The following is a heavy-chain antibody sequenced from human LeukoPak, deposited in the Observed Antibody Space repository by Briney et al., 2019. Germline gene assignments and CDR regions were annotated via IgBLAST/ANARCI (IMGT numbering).Heavy chain of an antibody. CDR3: ARGGSDILTGYYNVGDY. CDR1: GDSVSSNSAA. V-gene: IGHV6-1*01. D-gene: IGHD3-9*01. CDR2: TYHRSKWYN. Sequence: SQTLSLTCAISGDSVSSNSAAWNWIRQSPSRGLEWLGRTYHRSKWYNDYAVSVKSRITINPDTSKNQFSLQLNSVTPEDTAVYYCARGGSDILTGYYNVGDYWGQGTLVTVSS. J-gene: IGHJ4*02.